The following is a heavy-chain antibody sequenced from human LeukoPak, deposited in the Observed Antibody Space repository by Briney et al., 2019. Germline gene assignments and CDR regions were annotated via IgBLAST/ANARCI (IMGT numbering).Heavy chain of an antibody. CDR1: GGSFGGYY. CDR3: ARRRLGYYFDY. CDR2: INPRGST. J-gene: IGHJ4*02. D-gene: IGHD5-24*01. Sequence: SETLSLTCAVYGGSFGGYYWSWIRQPPGKGLEWIGEINPRGSTNYNPSLKSRVTLSADTSKNQFSLTWNCVTVADTAVYYCARRRLGYYFDYWGQGTLVTVSS. V-gene: IGHV4-34*01.